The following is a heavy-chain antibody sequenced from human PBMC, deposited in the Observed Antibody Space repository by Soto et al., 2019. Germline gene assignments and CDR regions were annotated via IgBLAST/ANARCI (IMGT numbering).Heavy chain of an antibody. CDR1: GFTFSNYA. CDR2: ISDRGGST. CDR3: ARLPYSYVSLYFFDF. V-gene: IGHV3-23*01. D-gene: IGHD5-18*01. Sequence: GGSLRLSCAASGFTFSNYAVRWVRQSPGRGLEWVASISDRGGSTKYADSVNGRFTISRDNSRNTLFLQMDTLRAEDTAVYYCARLPYSYVSLYFFDFWGQGTLVTVSS. J-gene: IGHJ4*02.